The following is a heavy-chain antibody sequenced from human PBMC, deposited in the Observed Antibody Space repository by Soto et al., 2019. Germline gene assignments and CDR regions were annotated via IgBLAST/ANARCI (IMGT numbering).Heavy chain of an antibody. J-gene: IGHJ6*02. Sequence: QVQLVQSGAEEKKPGSLVKVSCKASGGTFSSYAISWVRQAPGQGLEWMGGIIPIFGTANYAQKFQGRVTITADESTSTAYMELSSLRSEDTAVYYCARANEWEPTPNYGMDVWGQGTTVTVS. CDR2: IIPIFGTA. CDR3: ARANEWEPTPNYGMDV. D-gene: IGHD1-26*01. CDR1: GGTFSSYA. V-gene: IGHV1-69*12.